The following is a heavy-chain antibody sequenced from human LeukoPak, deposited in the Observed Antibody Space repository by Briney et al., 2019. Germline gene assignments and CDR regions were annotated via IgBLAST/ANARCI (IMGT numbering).Heavy chain of an antibody. CDR1: GFTFSSYA. J-gene: IGHJ4*02. D-gene: IGHD6-19*01. Sequence: PGGSLRLSCAASGFTFSSYAMHWVRQAPGKGLEWVAVISYDGSNKYYADSVKGRFTISRDNSKNTLYLQMNSLRAEDTAVYYCARGRGSSGWCLGYWGQGTLVTVSS. CDR3: ARGRGSSGWCLGY. V-gene: IGHV3-30-3*01. CDR2: ISYDGSNK.